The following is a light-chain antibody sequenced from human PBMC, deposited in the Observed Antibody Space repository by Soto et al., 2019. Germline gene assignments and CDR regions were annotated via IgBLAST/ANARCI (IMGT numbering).Light chain of an antibody. Sequence: QSVLTQPPSVSGAPGERVTISCTGSSSDIGAGYRVRWYQQVPGTAPKLLIYDNTNRPSGVSVRFSGSKSGTSASLAISGLQAEDEADYYCQSFDKYLSAVVFGGGTQLTV. J-gene: IGLJ2*01. CDR2: DNT. CDR1: SSDIGAGYR. CDR3: QSFDKYLSAVV. V-gene: IGLV1-40*01.